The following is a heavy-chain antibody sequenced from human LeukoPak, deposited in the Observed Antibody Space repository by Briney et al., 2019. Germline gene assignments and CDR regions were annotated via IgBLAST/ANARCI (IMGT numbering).Heavy chain of an antibody. V-gene: IGHV3-23*01. J-gene: IGHJ4*02. D-gene: IGHD2-21*01. CDR3: AKSHITRYPLQYYFDL. CDR2: IYNNGDKT. CDR1: GFTFSSYE. Sequence: GGSLRLSCAASGFTFSSYEINWVRQAPGKGLEWVADIYNNGDKTYYTDSVKGRFTISRDNSKNTLYLQMNSLRAEDTALYYCAKSHITRYPLQYYFDLWGQGAQVIVSS.